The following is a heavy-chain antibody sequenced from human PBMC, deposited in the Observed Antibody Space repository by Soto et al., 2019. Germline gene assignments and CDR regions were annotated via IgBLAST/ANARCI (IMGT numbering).Heavy chain of an antibody. J-gene: IGHJ4*02. CDR3: AMLGSIAGDDFDY. V-gene: IGHV4-39*01. CDR2: IYYSGST. CDR1: GSAISSSSYH. D-gene: IGHD6-13*01. Sequence: PSDTLSRTSNLSGSAISSSSYHGGWNRQPPGKGLEWIGSIYYSGSTYYNPSLKSRVTISVDTSKNQFSLKLSSVTAADTAVYYCAMLGSIAGDDFDYWGQG.